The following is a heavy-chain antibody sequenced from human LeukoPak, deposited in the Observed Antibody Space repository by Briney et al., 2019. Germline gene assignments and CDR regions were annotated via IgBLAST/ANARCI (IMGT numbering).Heavy chain of an antibody. CDR2: NDYSGST. CDR1: GGPISTHY. D-gene: IGHD4-17*01. CDR3: ARGSGDYIPNFDY. Sequence: SETLSLTCIVSGGPISTHYWSWSRQPPGKGLEWIGYNDYSGSTNYNPSLKSRVTISVDTSKNQFSLKLSSVTAADTAVYYCARGSGDYIPNFDYWGQGTLVTVSS. V-gene: IGHV4-59*11. J-gene: IGHJ4*02.